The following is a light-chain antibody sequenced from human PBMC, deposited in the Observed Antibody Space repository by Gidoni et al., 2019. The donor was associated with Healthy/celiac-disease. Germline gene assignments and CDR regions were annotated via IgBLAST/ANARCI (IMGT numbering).Light chain of an antibody. CDR2: KAS. CDR3: QQYNSYTG. V-gene: IGKV1-5*03. CDR1: QSISSR. Sequence: DIQMTQSPSTLSASVGDRVTITCRASQSISSRLAWYQQKPGKAPKLLIYKASSLESGVPSRFSGSGSGTEFTLTISSLQPDDFATYYCQQYNSYTGFGQGTKVEIK. J-gene: IGKJ1*01.